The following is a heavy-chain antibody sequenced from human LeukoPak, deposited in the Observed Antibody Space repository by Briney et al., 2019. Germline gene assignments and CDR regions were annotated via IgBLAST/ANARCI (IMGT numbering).Heavy chain of an antibody. V-gene: IGHV4-59*01. CDR1: GVSISSDY. CDR2: IYYSGNT. D-gene: IGHD3-22*01. CDR3: ARADTSGPFYYYGIDF. J-gene: IGHJ6*02. Sequence: SETLSLSCTVSGVSISSDYWSWIRQPPGKGVEWIGDIYYSGNTNYNHSRKRRVGISVDTSNNQISLRLSSVTAADTAVYYCARADTSGPFYYYGIDFWGQGTTVIVSS.